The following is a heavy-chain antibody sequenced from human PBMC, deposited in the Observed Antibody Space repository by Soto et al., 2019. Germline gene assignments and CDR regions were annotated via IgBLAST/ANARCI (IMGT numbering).Heavy chain of an antibody. V-gene: IGHV4-34*01. CDR1: GASFNGYY. CDR2: INHSGSS. D-gene: IGHD1-26*01. CDR3: ASGGRWVFYGMNV. Sequence: QVQLQQWGAGLLKPSETLSLTCTVYGASFNGYYWIWIRQPPGKGLEWIGEINHSGSSNYNASLKRRVTISVDTSKHHLSLKLTSVTAADAAAYYCASGGRWVFYGMNVWGQGTTVTVSS. J-gene: IGHJ6*02.